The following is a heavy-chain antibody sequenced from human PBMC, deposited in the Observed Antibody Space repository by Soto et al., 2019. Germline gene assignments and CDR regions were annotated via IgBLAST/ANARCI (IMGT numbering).Heavy chain of an antibody. V-gene: IGHV1-69*01. CDR1: GGTFSSYA. D-gene: IGHD5-12*01. Sequence: QVQLVQSGAEVKKPGSSVKVSCKASGGTFSSYAISWVRQAPGQGLEWMGGIIPIFGTANYAQKFQGRVTITADESTSTAYMELSSLRSEDTAVYYCARDRYSGYPSPYSYCGMDVWGQGTTVTVPS. J-gene: IGHJ6*02. CDR3: ARDRYSGYPSPYSYCGMDV. CDR2: IIPIFGTA.